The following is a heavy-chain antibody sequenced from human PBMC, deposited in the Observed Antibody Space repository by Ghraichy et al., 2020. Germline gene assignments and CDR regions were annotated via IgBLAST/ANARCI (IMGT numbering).Heavy chain of an antibody. CDR2: IYHSGST. J-gene: IGHJ4*02. V-gene: IGHV4-38-2*02. Sequence: SETLSLTCTVSGYSISSGYYWGWIRQPPGKRLEWIGSIYHSGSTYYNPSLKSRVTISVDTSKNQFSLKLSSVTAADTAVYYCARGWENYWGQGTLVTVSS. CDR3: ARGWENY. CDR1: GYSISSGYY. D-gene: IGHD1-26*01.